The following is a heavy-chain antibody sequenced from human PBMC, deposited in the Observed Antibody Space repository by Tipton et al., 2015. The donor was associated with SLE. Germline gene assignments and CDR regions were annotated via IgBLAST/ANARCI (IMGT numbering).Heavy chain of an antibody. V-gene: IGHV4-59*01. Sequence: TLSLTCTVSGGSISSYYWSWIRQPPGKGLEWIGYIYYSGSTNYSGSTNYNPSLKSRVTLSLDTSKNQFSLKLSSVTAADTAVYYCARGGVLGFHPSAFDIWGQGTMVTVSS. CDR1: GGSISSYY. CDR2: IYYSGSTNYSGST. J-gene: IGHJ3*02. CDR3: ARGGVLGFHPSAFDI. D-gene: IGHD3-10*01.